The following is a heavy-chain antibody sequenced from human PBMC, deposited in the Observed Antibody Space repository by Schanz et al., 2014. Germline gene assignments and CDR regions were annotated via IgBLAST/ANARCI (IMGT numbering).Heavy chain of an antibody. Sequence: QGQLVQSGPEVKEPGASVKVSCEASRYTFNTYGLNWVRQAPGHRPEWMGRINTGNGYTHYSETFQDRVTISADTSASTAYMELSSLRSEDTAVYYCARGYGDSPTDFWGQGTLVTVSS. CDR1: RYTFNTYG. J-gene: IGHJ4*02. V-gene: IGHV1-18*01. CDR3: ARGYGDSPTDF. D-gene: IGHD4-17*01. CDR2: INTGNGYT.